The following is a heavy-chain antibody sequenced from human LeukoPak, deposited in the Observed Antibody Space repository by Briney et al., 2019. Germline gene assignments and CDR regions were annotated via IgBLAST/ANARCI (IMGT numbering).Heavy chain of an antibody. J-gene: IGHJ4*02. CDR1: GGSISSTSYY. CDR2: IYYSGST. Sequence: PSETLPLTCTVSGGSISSTSYYWGWIRQPPGKGLECIGSIYYSGSTYYNPSLKSRVTISVDTSKNQFSLKLSSVTAADTAVYYCARLPWTDSSGWYMFDYWGQGTLVIVSS. D-gene: IGHD6-19*01. CDR3: ARLPWTDSSGWYMFDY. V-gene: IGHV4-39*01.